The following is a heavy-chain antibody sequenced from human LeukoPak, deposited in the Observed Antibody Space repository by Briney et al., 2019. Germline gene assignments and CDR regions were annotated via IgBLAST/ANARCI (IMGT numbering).Heavy chain of an antibody. CDR3: AKDLLSISLRGYMDV. J-gene: IGHJ6*03. D-gene: IGHD2/OR15-2a*01. Sequence: QSGGSLRLSCAASGFTFSSYAMSWVRQAPGKGLEWVSAISGSGGSTYYADSVKGRFTISRDNSKNTLYLQMNSLRAEDTAVYYCAKDLLSISLRGYMDVWGKGTTVTVSS. CDR1: GFTFSSYA. V-gene: IGHV3-23*01. CDR2: ISGSGGST.